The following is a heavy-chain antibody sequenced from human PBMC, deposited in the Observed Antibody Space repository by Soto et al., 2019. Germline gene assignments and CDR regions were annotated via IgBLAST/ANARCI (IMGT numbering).Heavy chain of an antibody. CDR2: ISGSAENT. V-gene: IGHV3-23*01. D-gene: IGHD2-21*02. J-gene: IGHJ4*02. CDR1: GFTFRSYA. CDR3: AKDGCSGGDCYANFDS. Sequence: PGGSLRLSCAAPGFTFRSYAMSWVRQAPGKGLEWVSAISGSAENTFYAESVKGRFTISRDNSKNTLYLQMNSLRAEDTAIYYCAKDGCSGGDCYANFDSWGQGTLVTVSS.